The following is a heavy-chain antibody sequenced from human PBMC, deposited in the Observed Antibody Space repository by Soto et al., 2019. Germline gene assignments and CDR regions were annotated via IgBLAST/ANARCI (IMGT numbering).Heavy chain of an antibody. CDR2: ISAYNGNT. Sequence: GXSVKVSFNASGYTFTNFGISLVRHTPGQGLEWMGWISAYNGNTNYAQKFQGRVTMTTDTSTSTAYMEVRSLRSEDTAVYYCARAGLDGGYSSGYHFDYWGQGTLVTVSS. D-gene: IGHD6-19*01. CDR1: GYTFTNFG. J-gene: IGHJ4*02. CDR3: ARAGLDGGYSSGYHFDY. V-gene: IGHV1-18*01.